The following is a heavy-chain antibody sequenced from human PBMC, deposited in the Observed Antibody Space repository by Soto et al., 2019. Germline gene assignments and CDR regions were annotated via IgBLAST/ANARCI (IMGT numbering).Heavy chain of an antibody. J-gene: IGHJ6*04. V-gene: IGHV4-39*01. CDR3: AKFLQLRVMDV. D-gene: IGHD2-2*01. CDR1: GGSSSSSSYY. CDR2: IYYSGST. Sequence: VMLSDTCRVAGGSSSSSSYYWGWIRQPPGKGLEWIGSIYYSGSTYYNPSLKSRVTISVDTSKNQFSLKLSSVTAADTAVYYCAKFLQLRVMDVWGKGTTVTVSS.